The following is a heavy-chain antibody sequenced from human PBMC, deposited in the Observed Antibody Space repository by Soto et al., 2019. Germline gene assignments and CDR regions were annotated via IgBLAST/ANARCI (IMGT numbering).Heavy chain of an antibody. Sequence: QVQLVESGGGVVQPGRSLRLSCAASGFTFSSYGMHWFRQAPGKGLEWVAVISYDGSNKYYADSVKGRFTISRDNSKNTLYLQMNSLRAEDTAVYYCAKPPYCTNGVCYMGFDYWGQGALVTVSS. CDR1: GFTFSSYG. V-gene: IGHV3-30*18. J-gene: IGHJ4*02. CDR2: ISYDGSNK. CDR3: AKPPYCTNGVCYMGFDY. D-gene: IGHD2-8*01.